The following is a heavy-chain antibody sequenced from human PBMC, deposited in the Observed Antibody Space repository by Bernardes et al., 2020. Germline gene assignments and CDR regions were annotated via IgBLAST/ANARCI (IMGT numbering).Heavy chain of an antibody. CDR3: VRGSLRIIVVPDAFDI. Sequence: GSLRLSCAASGFTFSRYSMSWVRQTPGKGLEWVANIKQEGSEKYYVDSVKGRFTISRDNAKNSLYLQMNSLGDEDTAVYYCVRGSLRIIVVPDAFDIWGPGTTVTVSS. V-gene: IGHV3-7*01. CDR2: IKQEGSEK. J-gene: IGHJ3*02. D-gene: IGHD2-21*01. CDR1: GFTFSRYS.